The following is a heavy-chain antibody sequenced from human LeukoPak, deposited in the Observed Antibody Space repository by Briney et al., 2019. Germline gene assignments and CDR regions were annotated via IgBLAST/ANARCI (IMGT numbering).Heavy chain of an antibody. J-gene: IGHJ5*02. CDR3: ARLSIAAAGTGWFDP. V-gene: IGHV4-59*08. D-gene: IGHD6-13*01. CDR1: GGSISSYY. Sequence: KPSETLSLTCTVSGGSISSYYWSWIRQPPGKGLEWIGYIYYSGSTNYNPSLKSRVTISVDTSKNQFSLTLSSVTAADTAVYYCARLSIAAAGTGWFDPWGQGTLVTVSS. CDR2: IYYSGST.